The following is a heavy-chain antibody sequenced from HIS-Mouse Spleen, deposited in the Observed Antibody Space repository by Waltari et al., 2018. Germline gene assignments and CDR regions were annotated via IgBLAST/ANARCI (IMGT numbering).Heavy chain of an antibody. D-gene: IGHD1-26*01. CDR1: GLTFWSYW. Sequence: EVQLVESGGGLVQPGGSLRLSCAAPGLTFWSYWMNWGRQAPGKGLEWVANIKQDGSEKYYVDSVKGRFTISRDNAKNSLYLQMNSLRAEDTAVYYCARDKHYDAFDIWGQGTMVTVSS. CDR3: ARDKHYDAFDI. J-gene: IGHJ3*02. CDR2: IKQDGSEK. V-gene: IGHV3-7*01.